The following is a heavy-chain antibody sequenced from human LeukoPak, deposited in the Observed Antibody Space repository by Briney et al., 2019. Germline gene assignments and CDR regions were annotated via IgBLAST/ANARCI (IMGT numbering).Heavy chain of an antibody. J-gene: IGHJ4*02. Sequence: PSETLSLTCAVSGYSISSGYYWGWIRQPPGKGLEWIGSIYHSGSTYYNPSLKSRVTISVDTSKNQFSLKLSSVTAADTAAYYCARQLAVAPFDYWGQGTLVTVSS. D-gene: IGHD6-19*01. CDR1: GYSISSGYY. CDR2: IYHSGST. CDR3: ARQLAVAPFDY. V-gene: IGHV4-38-2*01.